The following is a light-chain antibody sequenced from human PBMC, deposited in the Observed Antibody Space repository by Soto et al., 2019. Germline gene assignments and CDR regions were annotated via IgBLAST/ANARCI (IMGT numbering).Light chain of an antibody. V-gene: IGKV1-39*01. J-gene: IGKJ5*01. CDR2: AAS. Sequence: EIQMTQSPSSLSASVVDRFTITFLASHSISSYLNWYQQKPGKAPKLLIYAASSLQSGVPSRFSGSGSGTDFTLTISSLQPEDFATYYCQQSYSTPITFGQGTRLEIK. CDR3: QQSYSTPIT. CDR1: HSISSY.